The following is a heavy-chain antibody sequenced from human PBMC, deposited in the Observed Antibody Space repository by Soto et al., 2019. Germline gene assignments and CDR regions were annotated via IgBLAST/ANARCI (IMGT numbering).Heavy chain of an antibody. CDR3: ARSTVTTAFDY. Sequence: GGSLRLSCAASGFTFSSYWMHWVRQAPGKGLVWVSRINSDGSSTSYADSVKGRFTISRDNAKNTLYLQMNSLRAEDTAVYYCARSTVTTAFDYWGQGTLVTVSS. D-gene: IGHD4-17*01. CDR1: GFTFSSYW. V-gene: IGHV3-74*01. CDR2: INSDGSST. J-gene: IGHJ4*02.